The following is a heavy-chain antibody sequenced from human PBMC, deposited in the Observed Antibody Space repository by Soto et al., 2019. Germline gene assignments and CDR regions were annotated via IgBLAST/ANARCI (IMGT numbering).Heavy chain of an antibody. CDR1: GGTFSSYA. CDR3: ARGRGHYGDYVVGYYYCYGLDV. V-gene: IGHV1-69*01. CDR2: IIPSFGTA. Sequence: QVQLVQSGAEVKKPGSSVKVSCKASGGTFSSYAISWVRQAPGQGLEWMGGIIPSFGTANYAQKLQGRVTITADESTSTAYLELSSLRSEDTAVYYCARGRGHYGDYVVGYYYCYGLDVWGQVPTVTVSS. D-gene: IGHD4-17*01. J-gene: IGHJ6*02.